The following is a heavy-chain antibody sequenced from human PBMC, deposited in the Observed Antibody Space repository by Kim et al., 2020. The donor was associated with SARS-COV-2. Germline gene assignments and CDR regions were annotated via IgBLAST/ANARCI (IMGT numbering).Heavy chain of an antibody. CDR3: ARDGGGVGALDY. V-gene: IGHV1-18*01. J-gene: IGHJ4*02. Sequence: NYAQKLQGRVTMTTDTSTSTAYMELRSLRSDDTAVYYCARDGGGVGALDYWGQGTLVTVSS. D-gene: IGHD1-26*01.